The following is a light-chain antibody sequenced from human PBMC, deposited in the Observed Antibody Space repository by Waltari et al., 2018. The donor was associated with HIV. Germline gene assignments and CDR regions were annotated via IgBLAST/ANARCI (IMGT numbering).Light chain of an antibody. CDR2: DAS. CDR1: QSVSSY. J-gene: IGKJ2*03. CDR3: QQRSNGPPWYS. V-gene: IGKV3-11*01. Sequence: RASQSVSSYSAWYQQKPGQAPRLLISDASNRATGNPARFSGSGSGTDFTLTISSLEPEEFAVYYCQQRSNGPPWYSFGQGTKLEIK.